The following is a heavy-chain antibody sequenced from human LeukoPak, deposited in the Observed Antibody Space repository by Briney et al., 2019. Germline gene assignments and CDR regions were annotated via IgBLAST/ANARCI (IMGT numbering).Heavy chain of an antibody. D-gene: IGHD5-18*01. V-gene: IGHV1-46*01. J-gene: IGHJ3*02. CDR3: ARDNTAMVPYDAFDI. CDR2: INPSGGST. CDR1: GYTFTSYY. Sequence: ASVKVSCKASGYTFTSYYMRWVRQAPGQGLEWMGIINPSGGSTSYAQKFQGRVTMTRDTSTSTVYMELSSLRSEDTAVYYCARDNTAMVPYDAFDIWGQGTTVTVSS.